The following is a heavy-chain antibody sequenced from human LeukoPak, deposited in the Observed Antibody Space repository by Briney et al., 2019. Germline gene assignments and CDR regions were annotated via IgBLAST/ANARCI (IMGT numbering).Heavy chain of an antibody. D-gene: IGHD3-22*01. CDR3: ASGEYYYDSSGYSHIDY. Sequence: GESLKTSCKGSGYSFTSYWIGWVRQMPGKGLEWMGIIYPGDSDTRYSPSFRGQVTISADKSISTAYLQWSSLKASDTAMYYCASGEYYYDSSGYSHIDYWGQGTLVTVSS. CDR2: IYPGDSDT. J-gene: IGHJ4*02. CDR1: GYSFTSYW. V-gene: IGHV5-51*01.